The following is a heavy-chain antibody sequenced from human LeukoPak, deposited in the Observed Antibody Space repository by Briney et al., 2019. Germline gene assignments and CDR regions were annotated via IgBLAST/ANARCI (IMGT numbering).Heavy chain of an antibody. J-gene: IGHJ4*02. Sequence: GGSLRLSCAASGFTVSSQYMSWVRQGPGKGLEWVSILYSDGTTSYADSVKGRFAISRDNSKNTLSLQMNSLRAEDTAVYYCARGHSGWYWAFDYWGQGTLVTVSS. V-gene: IGHV3-53*01. CDR3: ARGHSGWYWAFDY. D-gene: IGHD6-19*01. CDR1: GFTVSSQY. CDR2: LYSDGTT.